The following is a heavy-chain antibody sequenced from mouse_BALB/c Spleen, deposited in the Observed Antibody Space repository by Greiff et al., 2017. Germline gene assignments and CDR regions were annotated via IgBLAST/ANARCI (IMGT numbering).Heavy chain of an antibody. CDR2: ISTYYGDA. V-gene: IGHV1S137*01. CDR1: GYTFTDYA. J-gene: IGHJ3*01. CDR3: AGFYDGYYPLAY. D-gene: IGHD2-3*01. Sequence: QVQLQQSGAELVRPGVSVKISCKGSGYTFTDYAMHWVKQSHAKSLEWIGVISTYYGDASYNQKFKGKATMTVDKSSSTAYMELARLTSEDSAIYYCAGFYDGYYPLAYWGQGTLVTVSA.